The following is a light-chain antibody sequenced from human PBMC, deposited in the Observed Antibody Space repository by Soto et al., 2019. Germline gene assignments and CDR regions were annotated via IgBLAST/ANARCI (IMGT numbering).Light chain of an antibody. CDR1: QSVSIW. CDR3: QQFNTSPWT. Sequence: IQLTQSPSSLSASIGDRVTISCRASQSVSIWLAWYQQKPGRAPKLLIYKSSILESGVPSRFSGSGSGTEFTLTISSLQPDDFATYYCQQFNTSPWTFGQGTKVDIK. J-gene: IGKJ1*01. V-gene: IGKV1-5*03. CDR2: KSS.